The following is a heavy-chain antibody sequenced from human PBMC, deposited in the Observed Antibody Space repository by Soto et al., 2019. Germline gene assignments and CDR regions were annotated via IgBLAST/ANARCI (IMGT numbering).Heavy chain of an antibody. CDR2: IYWDDDK. J-gene: IGHJ6*02. CDR3: EHTPTTVVTPVGYYYCGMDV. D-gene: IGHD4-17*01. V-gene: IGHV2-5*02. CDR1: GFSLSTSGVG. Sequence: QITLKESGPTLVKPTQTLTLTCTFSGFSLSTSGVGVGWIRQPPGKALEGLALIYWDDDKRYSPSLKSRLTITKHTSKNQVVLTMTNMDPLDTATYYCEHTPTTVVTPVGYYYCGMDVCGQGTTVTVSS.